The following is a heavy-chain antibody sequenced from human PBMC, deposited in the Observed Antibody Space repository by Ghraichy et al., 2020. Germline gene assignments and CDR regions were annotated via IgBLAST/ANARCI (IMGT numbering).Heavy chain of an antibody. V-gene: IGHV4-39*01. CDR3: ARLWFGELEAWFDP. CDR1: GGSISSSSYY. J-gene: IGHJ5*02. CDR2: IYYSGST. Sequence: SETLSLTCTVSGGSISSSSYYWGWIRQPPGKGLEWIASIYYSGSTYYNPSLKSRVTISVDTSKNQFSLKLSSVTAADTAVYYCARLWFGELEAWFDPWGQGTLVTVSS. D-gene: IGHD3-10*01.